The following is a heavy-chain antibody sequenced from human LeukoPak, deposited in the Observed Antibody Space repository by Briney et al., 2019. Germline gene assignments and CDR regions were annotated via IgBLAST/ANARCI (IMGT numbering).Heavy chain of an antibody. Sequence: SVKVSCKASGGTFSSYAISWVRQAPGQGLEWMGGIIPIFGTANYAQKFQGRVTITADESTSTAYMELSSLRSEDTAVYYCARSGVTADDYYYGMDVWGQGTTVTVSS. V-gene: IGHV1-69*13. D-gene: IGHD5-18*01. CDR1: GGTFSSYA. J-gene: IGHJ6*02. CDR3: ARSGVTADDYYYGMDV. CDR2: IIPIFGTA.